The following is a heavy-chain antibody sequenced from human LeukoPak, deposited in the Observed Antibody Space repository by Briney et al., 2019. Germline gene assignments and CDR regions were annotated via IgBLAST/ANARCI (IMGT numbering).Heavy chain of an antibody. Sequence: GGSLRLSCAASGFTFSSYEMNWVRQAPGKGLEWVSSISSSSSYIYYADSVKGRFTISRDNAKNSLYLQMNSLRAEDTAVYYCASCEGYCSGGSCYFLGGMDVWGQGTTVTVSS. D-gene: IGHD2-15*01. CDR1: GFTFSSYE. CDR2: ISSSSSYI. J-gene: IGHJ6*02. V-gene: IGHV3-21*01. CDR3: ASCEGYCSGGSCYFLGGMDV.